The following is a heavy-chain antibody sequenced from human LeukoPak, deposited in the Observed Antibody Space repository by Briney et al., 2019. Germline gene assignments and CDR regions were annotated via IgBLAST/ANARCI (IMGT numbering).Heavy chain of an antibody. CDR2: MNPNSGNT. CDR1: GYTFTSYD. D-gene: IGHD2-2*01. J-gene: IGHJ6*02. V-gene: IGHV1-8*01. Sequence: GASVKVSCKASGYTFTSYDINWVRQATGQGLEWMGWMNPNSGNTGYAQKFQGRVAMTRNTSISTAYMELSSLRSEDTAVYYCARWGGRCCSSTSCHRLYGMDVWGQGTTVTVSS. CDR3: ARWGGRCCSSTSCHRLYGMDV.